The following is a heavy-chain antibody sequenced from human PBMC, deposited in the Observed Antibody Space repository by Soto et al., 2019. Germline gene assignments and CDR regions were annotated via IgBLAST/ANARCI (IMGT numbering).Heavy chain of an antibody. J-gene: IGHJ4*02. Sequence: QVQLQESGPGLVKPSGTLSLTCSVSGDSIAGLPYWNWIRQSPGQGLEGLGPIYYSDTTNYNPSFKSRISMSVDTSKNEFSLTVNSVTTADTAVYYCARSQFGGFYRKYFDSWGPGIRVAVSS. CDR2: IYYSDTT. D-gene: IGHD3-16*01. CDR3: ARSQFGGFYRKYFDS. V-gene: IGHV4-59*11. CDR1: GDSIAGLPY.